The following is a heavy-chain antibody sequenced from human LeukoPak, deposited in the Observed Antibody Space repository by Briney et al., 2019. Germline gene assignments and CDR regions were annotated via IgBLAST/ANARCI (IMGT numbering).Heavy chain of an antibody. J-gene: IGHJ4*02. V-gene: IGHV4-30-4*01. CDR2: IYNSGTT. Sequence: SETLSLTCSVSGGPISSGSYYGSWLRQPPGKGLEWIGYIYNSGTTHYQSSLESRVSISIDTSKNQFFLTLTSVTAADTAVYFCARHSRYERDWGQGILVTVAS. D-gene: IGHD5-12*01. CDR3: ARHSRYERD. CDR1: GGPISSGSYY.